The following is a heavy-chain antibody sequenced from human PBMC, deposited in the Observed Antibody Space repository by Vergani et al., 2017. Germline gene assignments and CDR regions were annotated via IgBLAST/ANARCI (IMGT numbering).Heavy chain of an antibody. CDR1: GFTFSSYG. D-gene: IGHD3-10*01. J-gene: IGHJ4*02. Sequence: QVQLVESGGGVVQPGRSLRLSCAASGFTFSSYGMHWVRQAPGKGLEWVAVIWYDGSNKYYADSVKGRFTISRDNSKNTLYLQMNSLRAEDTAVYYCAKEWEYGSGSYGKLNVDYWGQGTLVTVSS. CDR3: AKEWEYGSGSYGKLNVDY. CDR2: IWYDGSNK. V-gene: IGHV3-33*06.